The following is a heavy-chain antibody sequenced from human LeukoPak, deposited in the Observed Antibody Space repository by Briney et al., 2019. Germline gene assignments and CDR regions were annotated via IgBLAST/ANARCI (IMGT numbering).Heavy chain of an antibody. Sequence: SGTLSLTCAVSGDSISSSNYWTWARQPPGKGLEWIGEIFHSGNTIYNPSLKSRLTISVDKSKNQFSLKLTSVIAADTALYYCGAGQGYTWQYWGQGTLVTVSS. CDR2: IFHSGNT. V-gene: IGHV4-4*02. J-gene: IGHJ1*01. CDR1: GDSISSSNY. D-gene: IGHD5-24*01. CDR3: GAGQGYTWQY.